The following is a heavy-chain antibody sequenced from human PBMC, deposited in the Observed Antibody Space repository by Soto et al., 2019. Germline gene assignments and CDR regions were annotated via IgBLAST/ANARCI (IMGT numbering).Heavy chain of an antibody. J-gene: IGHJ6*02. V-gene: IGHV3-23*01. Sequence: GGSLRLSCAGSGFTFSRYAMNWVRQAPGKGLEWVSIISSRGDRTSYAESVKGRFTIPRDDSKNTLFLHMNSLGAEDTVVYYCAKETGYSYGFQPNALDVWGQGTTVTVSS. CDR2: ISSRGDRT. D-gene: IGHD5-18*01. CDR1: GFTFSRYA. CDR3: AKETGYSYGFQPNALDV.